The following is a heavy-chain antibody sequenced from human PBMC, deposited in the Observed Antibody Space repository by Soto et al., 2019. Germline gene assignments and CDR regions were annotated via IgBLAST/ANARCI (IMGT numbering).Heavy chain of an antibody. D-gene: IGHD4-4*01. CDR2: IYYSGSS. CDR1: GGSISSYS. J-gene: IGHJ5*02. Sequence: KPSETLSLTCIVSGGSISSYSWSWIRQSPGKGLEWIGYIYYSGSSNYNPSLKSRVTISIDTSKTQFSLKLSSVTAADTAVYYCARYNNYEVGWFDPWGQGTLVTVSS. V-gene: IGHV4-59*01. CDR3: ARYNNYEVGWFDP.